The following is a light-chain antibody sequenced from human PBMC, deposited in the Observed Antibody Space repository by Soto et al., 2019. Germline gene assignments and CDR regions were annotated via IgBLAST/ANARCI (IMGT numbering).Light chain of an antibody. CDR2: AAS. V-gene: IGKV1-9*01. J-gene: IGKJ4*01. Sequence: DIPLTQSPSFLSASVGDRVTITCRASQGISSYLAWYQQKPGKAPKLLIYAASTLQSGVPSRFSGSGSGTEFTLTISSLQPEDFATYYCQQLNTYPFTFGRGTKVEIK. CDR1: QGISSY. CDR3: QQLNTYPFT.